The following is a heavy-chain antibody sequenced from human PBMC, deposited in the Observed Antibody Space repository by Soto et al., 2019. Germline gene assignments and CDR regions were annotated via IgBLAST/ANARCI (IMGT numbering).Heavy chain of an antibody. CDR3: ARGRMASGSYYQYFDY. D-gene: IGHD3-10*01. CDR2: IYPGDSDT. V-gene: IGHV5-51*01. CDR1: GYSFTSYW. J-gene: IGHJ4*02. Sequence: PGESLKISCKGSGYSFTSYWIGWVRQMPGKGLEWMGIIYPGDSDTRYSPSFQGQVTISADKSISTAYLQWSSLKASDTAMYYCARGRMASGSYYQYFDYWGQGTLVTFSS.